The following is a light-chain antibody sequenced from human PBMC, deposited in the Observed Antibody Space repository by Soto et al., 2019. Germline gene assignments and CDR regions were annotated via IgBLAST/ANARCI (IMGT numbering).Light chain of an antibody. Sequence: IVLTQSPATLSLSPGERATLSCRASQSVSSYLAWYQQKPGQAPRLLIYDASNRATGVPARFSGSGSGTEFTLTISSLQSEDCAVYYCQQYDDWPPMYTVGQGTKVDIK. CDR3: QQYDDWPPMYT. CDR2: DAS. CDR1: QSVSSY. V-gene: IGKV3-15*01. J-gene: IGKJ2*01.